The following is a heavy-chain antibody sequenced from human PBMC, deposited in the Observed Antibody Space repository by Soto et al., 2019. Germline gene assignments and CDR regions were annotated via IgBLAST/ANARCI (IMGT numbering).Heavy chain of an antibody. CDR3: ARGRATVTTTRRYYYYGMDV. Sequence: SETLSLTCAVYGGSFSGYYWSWIRQPPGKGLEWIGEINHSVSTNYNPSLKSRVTISVDTSKNQFSLKLSSVTAADTAVYYCARGRATVTTTRRYYYYGMDVWGQGTTVTSP. J-gene: IGHJ6*02. CDR1: GGSFSGYY. V-gene: IGHV4-34*01. CDR2: INHSVST. D-gene: IGHD4-17*01.